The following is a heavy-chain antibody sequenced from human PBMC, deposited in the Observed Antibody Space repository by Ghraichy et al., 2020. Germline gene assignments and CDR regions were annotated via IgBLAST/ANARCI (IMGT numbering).Heavy chain of an antibody. Sequence: LSLTCAASGFTFSSYGMHWVRQAPGKGLEWVAFIRFDGSNKYYADSVKGRFTISRDNSKNTLYLQMNSLRAEDTAVYYCAKLYDSSGYNDYWGQGTLVTVSS. CDR2: IRFDGSNK. CDR3: AKLYDSSGYNDY. CDR1: GFTFSSYG. J-gene: IGHJ4*02. V-gene: IGHV3-30*02. D-gene: IGHD3-22*01.